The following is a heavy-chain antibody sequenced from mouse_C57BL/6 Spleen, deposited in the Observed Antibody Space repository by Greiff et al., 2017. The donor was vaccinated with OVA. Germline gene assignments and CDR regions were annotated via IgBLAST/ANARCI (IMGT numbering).Heavy chain of an antibody. CDR1: GYTFTDYE. CDR3: TSPYYGSSPAWFAY. J-gene: IGHJ3*01. V-gene: IGHV1-15*01. Sequence: VQLQQSGAELVRPGASVTLSCKASGYTFTDYEMHWVKQTPVHGLEWIGAIDPETGGTASNQKFKGKAILTADKSSSTAYMELRSLTSEDSAVYYCTSPYYGSSPAWFAYWGQGTLVTVSA. D-gene: IGHD1-1*01. CDR2: IDPETGGT.